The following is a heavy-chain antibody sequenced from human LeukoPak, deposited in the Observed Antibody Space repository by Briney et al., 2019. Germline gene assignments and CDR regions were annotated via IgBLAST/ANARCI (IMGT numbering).Heavy chain of an antibody. D-gene: IGHD3-22*01. CDR1: GFTFDDYA. V-gene: IGHV3-9*01. Sequence: PGGSLRLSCAASGFTFDDYAMHWVRQAPGKGLEWVSGISWNSGSIGYADSVKGRFTISRDNAKNSLYLQMNSLRAEDTALYYCYSYDSSGYFDYWGQGTLVTVSS. CDR3: YSYDSSGYFDY. CDR2: ISWNSGSI. J-gene: IGHJ4*02.